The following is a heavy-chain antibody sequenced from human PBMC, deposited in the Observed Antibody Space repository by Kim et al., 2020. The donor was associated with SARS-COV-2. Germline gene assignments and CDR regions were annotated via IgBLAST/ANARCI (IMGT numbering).Heavy chain of an antibody. V-gene: IGHV3-33*06. Sequence: GGSLRLSCAASGFTFSSYGMHWVRQAPGKGLEWVAVIWYDGSNKYYADSVKGRFTISRDNSKNTLYLQMNSLRAEDTAVYYCAKEGIVATIAYYYGMDVWGRGTTVTVSS. CDR2: IWYDGSNK. CDR3: AKEGIVATIAYYYGMDV. D-gene: IGHD5-12*01. J-gene: IGHJ6*02. CDR1: GFTFSSYG.